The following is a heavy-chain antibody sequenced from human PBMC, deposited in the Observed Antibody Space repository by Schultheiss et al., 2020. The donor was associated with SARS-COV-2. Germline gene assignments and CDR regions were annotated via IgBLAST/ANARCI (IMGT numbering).Heavy chain of an antibody. Sequence: GGSLRLSCKASGYTFTGYYMHWVRQAPGQGLEWMGWINPNSGGTNYAQKFQGWVTMTRDTSISTAYMELSRLRSDDTAVYYCARHLNYYSSRGGMDVWGQGTPVTVSS. CDR3: ARHLNYYSSRGGMDV. V-gene: IGHV1-2*04. CDR1: GYTFTGYY. J-gene: IGHJ6*02. CDR2: INPNSGGT. D-gene: IGHD6-13*01.